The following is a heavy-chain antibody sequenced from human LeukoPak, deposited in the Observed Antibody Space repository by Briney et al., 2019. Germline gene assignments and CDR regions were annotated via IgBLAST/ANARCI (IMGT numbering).Heavy chain of an antibody. CDR3: ARGYCTSTNCNNWFDP. Sequence: GGSLRLSCAASGFTFSSYAMSWVRQGPGEGLEWVSAISGGGDMTHYTDSVKGRFTISRDNSRNVLYLQMNSLRADDAAIYYCARGYCTSTNCNNWFDPWGQGALVTASS. J-gene: IGHJ5*02. D-gene: IGHD2-2*01. CDR2: ISGGGDMT. V-gene: IGHV3-23*01. CDR1: GFTFSSYA.